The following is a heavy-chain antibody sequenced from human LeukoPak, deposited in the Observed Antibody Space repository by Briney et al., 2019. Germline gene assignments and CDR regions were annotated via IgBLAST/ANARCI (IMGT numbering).Heavy chain of an antibody. CDR3: AREACGDYGDYFDY. Sequence: SETLSLTCTVSGGSISSYYWSWIRQPPGKGLEWIGYIYYSGSTYYNPSLKSRVTISVDTSKNQFSLKLSSVTAADTAVYYCAREACGDYGDYFDYWGQGTLVTVSS. CDR1: GGSISSYY. D-gene: IGHD4-17*01. J-gene: IGHJ4*02. V-gene: IGHV4-59*12. CDR2: IYYSGST.